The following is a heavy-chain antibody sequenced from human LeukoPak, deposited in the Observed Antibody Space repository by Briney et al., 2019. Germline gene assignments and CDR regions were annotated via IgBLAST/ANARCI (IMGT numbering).Heavy chain of an antibody. CDR1: GFTFSSYA. Sequence: GGSLRLSCAASGFTFSSYAMSWVRQAPGKGLEWVSGISSSGGSTVYADSVKGRFTISRDNFRNTVFLQMNSLRAEDTAVYYCARDPLQLWSFDYWGQGTLVTVSS. CDR3: ARDPLQLWSFDY. V-gene: IGHV3-23*01. CDR2: ISSSGGST. D-gene: IGHD5-18*01. J-gene: IGHJ4*02.